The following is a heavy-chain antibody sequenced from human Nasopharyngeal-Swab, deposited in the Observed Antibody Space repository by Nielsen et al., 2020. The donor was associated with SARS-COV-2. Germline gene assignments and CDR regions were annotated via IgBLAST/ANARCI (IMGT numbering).Heavy chain of an antibody. CDR1: GGTFSSYG. D-gene: IGHD5-24*01. CDR3: ARGGWLRRDYYYVYYYMDV. Sequence: SVKVSCKTSGGTFSSYGISWVRQAPGEGLEWMGGLIPVLPITRYAQKFRDRVTITADTSTSTAYMELSSPRSEDTATYYCARGGWLRRDYYYVYYYMDVWGKGTTVTVSS. J-gene: IGHJ6*03. CDR2: LIPVLPIT. V-gene: IGHV1-69*10.